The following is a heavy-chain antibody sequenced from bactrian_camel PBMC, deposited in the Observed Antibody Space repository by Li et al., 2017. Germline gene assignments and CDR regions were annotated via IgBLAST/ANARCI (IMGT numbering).Heavy chain of an antibody. J-gene: IGHJ6*01. CDR2: IYSGGIST. CDR3: VPRLGGSWAGY. Sequence: HVQLVESGGGLVQPGGSLRLSCAAPGFTFSSYSMSWVRQAPGKGPEWVSSIYSGGISTYYVDSVEGRFTISRDAAKNTVTLQMNSLKSEDTALYYCVPRLGGSWAGYWGQGTQVTVS. CDR1: GFTFSSYS. D-gene: IGHD2*01. V-gene: IGHV3-2*01.